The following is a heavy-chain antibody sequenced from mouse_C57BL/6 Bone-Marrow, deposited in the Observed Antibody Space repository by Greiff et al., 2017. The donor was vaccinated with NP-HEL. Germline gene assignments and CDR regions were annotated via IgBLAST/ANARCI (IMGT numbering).Heavy chain of an antibody. J-gene: IGHJ3*01. CDR3: ASEGGGYYPLFAY. D-gene: IGHD2-3*01. V-gene: IGHV14-2*01. Sequence: VQLQQSGAELVKPGASVKLSCTASGFTFTDYYMHWVKQRTEQGLEWIGRIDPEDGETKYAPKFQGKATITADTSSNTAYLQLSSLTSEDDAVDYYASEGGGYYPLFAYWGKGTLVTVSA. CDR1: GFTFTDYY. CDR2: IDPEDGET.